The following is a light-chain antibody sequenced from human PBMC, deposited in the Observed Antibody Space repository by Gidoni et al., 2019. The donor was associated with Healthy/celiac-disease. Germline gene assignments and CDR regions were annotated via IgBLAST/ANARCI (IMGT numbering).Light chain of an antibody. CDR3: QQYASSPLT. J-gene: IGKJ5*01. Sequence: EIVLTQSPGTLSLTPGERSTLSCRASQSANTYLAWYQQRPGQTPRLLIFDASSRATGIPDRFSGSGSGTDFTLTISRLEPQDFAVYYCQQYASSPLTFXQXTRLXIK. CDR1: QSANTY. V-gene: IGKV3-20*01. CDR2: DAS.